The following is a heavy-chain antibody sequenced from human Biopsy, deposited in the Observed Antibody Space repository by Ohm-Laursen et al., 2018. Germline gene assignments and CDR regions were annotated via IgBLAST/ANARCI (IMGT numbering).Heavy chain of an antibody. CDR2: IYYSGST. V-gene: IGHV4-59*01. J-gene: IGHJ6*02. CDR3: ARATNSTGWPYYYFYGMDV. CDR1: GGSLSLSY. D-gene: IGHD2/OR15-2a*01. Sequence: GTLSLTCNVSGGSLSLSYWSWIRQTPGKGLEWIGYIYYSGSTNYNPSLKSRVTISVDTSKNQFSLRLNSVTAADTVVYYCARATNSTGWPYYYFYGMDVWGQGTTVTVSS.